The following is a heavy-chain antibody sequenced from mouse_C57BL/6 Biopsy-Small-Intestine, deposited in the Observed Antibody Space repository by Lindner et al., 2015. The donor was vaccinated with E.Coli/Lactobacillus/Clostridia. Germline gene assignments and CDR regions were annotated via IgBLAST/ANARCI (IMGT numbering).Heavy chain of an antibody. V-gene: IGHV1-81*01. D-gene: IGHD1-1*01. CDR2: ISGYNGNT. J-gene: IGHJ1*01. CDR3: ARTSGDYAIYYYGMDV. Sequence: SVKVSCKASGYTFTTYGISWVRQAPGQGLEWMGWISGYNGNTNYVQKLQGRVTMTTDTSTSTAYMELRSLRSDDTAVYYCARTSGDYAIYYYGMDVWGQGTTVTVSS. CDR1: GYTFTTYG.